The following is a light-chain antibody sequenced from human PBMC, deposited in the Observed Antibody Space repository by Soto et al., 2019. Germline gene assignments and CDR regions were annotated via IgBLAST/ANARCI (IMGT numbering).Light chain of an antibody. J-gene: IGKJ4*01. V-gene: IGKV3-11*01. CDR2: DAS. CDR1: QSVSSY. CDR3: QQRSDWPST. Sequence: EIVLTQSPATLSLSPGERATLSCRASQSVSSYLAWYQQKPGQAPRLLIYDASHRATGIPARFSGSGSGTDFTLTISSLEPDYFAVYYCQQRSDWPSTFGGGTKVQIK.